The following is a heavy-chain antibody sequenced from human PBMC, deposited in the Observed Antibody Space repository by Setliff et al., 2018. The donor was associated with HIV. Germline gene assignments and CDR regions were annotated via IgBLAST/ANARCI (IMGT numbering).Heavy chain of an antibody. D-gene: IGHD3-9*01. V-gene: IGHV4-38-2*01. CDR2: MYHSGST. CDR1: NYSISSDSY. J-gene: IGHJ3*02. Sequence: SETLSLTCAVSNYSISSDSYWGWIRQPPGKGLEWIGSMYHSGSTYHNPSLKSRVTISVDTSKNQFSLKLSYVTAADTAFYYCARQSPQIRYLDWLNAFDIWGQGTMVTVSS. CDR3: ARQSPQIRYLDWLNAFDI.